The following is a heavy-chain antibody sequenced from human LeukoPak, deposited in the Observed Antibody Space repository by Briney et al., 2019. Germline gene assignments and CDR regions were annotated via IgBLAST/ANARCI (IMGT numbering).Heavy chain of an antibody. CDR3: ATLCCGSYYMDV. V-gene: IGHV1-69*06. D-gene: IGHD2-15*01. CDR2: IIPISLTT. Sequence: SVKVSCRASGGALNSYVISGVAQAPGQGLEGRGWIIPISLTTNYAQKFQGRVTITADKSSSTAYMELSSLRSEDTAVYYCATLCCGSYYMDVWGKGTTVTVSS. CDR1: GGALNSYV. J-gene: IGHJ6*03.